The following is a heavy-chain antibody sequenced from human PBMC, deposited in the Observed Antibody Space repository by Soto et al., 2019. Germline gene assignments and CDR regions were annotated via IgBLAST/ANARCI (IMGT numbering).Heavy chain of an antibody. CDR1: RFTFSSYP. CDR3: ARDVGNWNPFDY. Sequence: QVQLVESGGGVVQPGRSLRLSCAASRFTFSSYPMHWVRQALGKGLEWVAVISYDGSNKYYADSVKGRFTISRDNSKNTLYLQMNSLRAEDTAVYYCARDVGNWNPFDYWGQGTLVTVSS. J-gene: IGHJ4*02. V-gene: IGHV3-30-3*01. CDR2: ISYDGSNK. D-gene: IGHD1-1*01.